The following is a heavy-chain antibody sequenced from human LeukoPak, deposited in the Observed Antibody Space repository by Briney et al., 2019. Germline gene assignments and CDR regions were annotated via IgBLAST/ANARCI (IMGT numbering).Heavy chain of an antibody. CDR1: GFTFSDYY. J-gene: IGHJ4*02. V-gene: IGHV3-11*01. Sequence: GGSLRLSCAASGFTFSDYYMSWIRQAPGKGLEWVSYISSSGSTIYYADSVKGRLTISRDNAKNSLYLQMNSLRAEDTAVYYCARDFNSLHSGSYFDYWGQGTLVTVSS. CDR3: ARDFNSLHSGSYFDY. D-gene: IGHD1-26*01. CDR2: ISSSGSTI.